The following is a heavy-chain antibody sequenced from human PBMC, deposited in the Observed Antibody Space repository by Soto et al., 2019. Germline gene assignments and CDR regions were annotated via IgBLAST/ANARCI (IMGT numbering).Heavy chain of an antibody. Sequence: QVQLQQWGAGLLKPSETLSLTCAVYGGSFSGYYWSWIRQPPGKGLEWIGEINHSGSTIYNPSLKSRVTISVDTSKNQFSLKLSSVTAADTAVYYCARGRIPATFVTSVRRWFDPWGQGTLVTVSS. CDR1: GGSFSGYY. CDR3: ARGRIPATFVTSVRRWFDP. J-gene: IGHJ5*02. CDR2: INHSGST. V-gene: IGHV4-34*01. D-gene: IGHD3-16*01.